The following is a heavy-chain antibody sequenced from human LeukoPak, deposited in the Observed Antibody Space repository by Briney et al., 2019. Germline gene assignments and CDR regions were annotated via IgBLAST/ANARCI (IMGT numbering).Heavy chain of an antibody. V-gene: IGHV3-23*01. CDR3: ARNPGRAAAATLTY. Sequence: GGSLRLSCAASGFTFSKFAMIWVRQAPGKGLEWVSGISDSGGSTYYADSVKGRFTISRDNSKNTLYLQMSSLRAEDTAVYYCARNPGRAAAATLTYWGQGTLVTVSS. CDR2: ISDSGGST. CDR1: GFTFSKFA. D-gene: IGHD6-13*01. J-gene: IGHJ4*02.